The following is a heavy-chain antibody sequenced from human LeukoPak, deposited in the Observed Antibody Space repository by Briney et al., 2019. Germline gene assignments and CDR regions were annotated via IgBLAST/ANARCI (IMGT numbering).Heavy chain of an antibody. D-gene: IGHD3-22*01. CDR1: GDSFSRSDSY. J-gene: IGHJ1*01. Sequence: SETLSLTCSVSGDSFSRSDSYWDWLRQPPGKGLEWIGTIYYSGRTYYSPSRKSRVTMSVDPSNNQFSLNLRSVTAADTAVYYCARRRYYDGSGYLEWGQGTLLSVSS. CDR3: ARRRYYDGSGYLE. CDR2: IYYSGRT. V-gene: IGHV4-39*01.